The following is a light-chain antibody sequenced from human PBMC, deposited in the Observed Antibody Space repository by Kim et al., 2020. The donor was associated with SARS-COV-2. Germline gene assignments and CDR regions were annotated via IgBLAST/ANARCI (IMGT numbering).Light chain of an antibody. CDR2: GIS. CDR3: QQSQSFPYT. J-gene: IGKJ2*01. CDR1: QSISTA. Sequence: DIQMTQSPSSLSTSIGDRVTITCRASQSISTALNWYQQKPGKAPKLMIYGISSLESGVPSRFSGTGSGTDFTLTISSLQSEDFATYYCQQSQSFPYTFGQGTKLEI. V-gene: IGKV1-39*01.